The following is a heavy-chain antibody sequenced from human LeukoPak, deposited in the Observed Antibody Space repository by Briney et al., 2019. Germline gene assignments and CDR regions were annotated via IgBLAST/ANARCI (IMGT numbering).Heavy chain of an antibody. Sequence: GTSLRLSCAASGFTFSAYAMHWVRQAPGKGLEWVAVISYDGSNKYYADSVKGRFTISGDKSKDTLYLQMKSLRPEDTAVYYCARGPGPIAGAKNPFDIWGQGTMVTVSS. CDR1: GFTFSAYA. V-gene: IGHV3-30*01. CDR2: ISYDGSNK. J-gene: IGHJ3*02. D-gene: IGHD1-26*01. CDR3: ARGPGPIAGAKNPFDI.